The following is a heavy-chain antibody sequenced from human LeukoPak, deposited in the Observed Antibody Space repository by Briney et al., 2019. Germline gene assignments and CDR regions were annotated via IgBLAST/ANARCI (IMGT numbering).Heavy chain of an antibody. Sequence: PAGSLTLSSAAAGFTLSSYAMNCDRQAPGKGLEWVSAISGSGGSTYYADSVKGRFTISRDNSKNTLYLQMNSLRAEVTAVYYCAKVVVASTLVDCCGQGTLVTVSS. CDR3: AKVVVASTLVDC. V-gene: IGHV3-23*01. CDR1: GFTLSSYA. CDR2: ISGSGGST. J-gene: IGHJ4*02. D-gene: IGHD2-15*01.